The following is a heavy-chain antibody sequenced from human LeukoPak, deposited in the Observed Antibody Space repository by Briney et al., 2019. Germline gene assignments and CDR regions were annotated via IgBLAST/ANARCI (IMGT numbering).Heavy chain of an antibody. Sequence: SETLSLTCTVSGGSISSGGYYWSWIRQHPGKGLEWIGYIYYSGSTYYNPSPKSRVTISVDTSKNQFSLKLSSVTAADTAVYYCASQYCSGGSCSIGYWGQGTLVTVSS. D-gene: IGHD2-15*01. V-gene: IGHV4-31*03. CDR2: IYYSGST. CDR3: ASQYCSGGSCSIGY. J-gene: IGHJ4*02. CDR1: GGSISSGGYY.